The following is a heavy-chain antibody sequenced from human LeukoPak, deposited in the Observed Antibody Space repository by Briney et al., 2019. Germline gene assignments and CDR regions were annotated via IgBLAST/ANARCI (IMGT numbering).Heavy chain of an antibody. CDR1: GGSIGPYQ. Sequence: PSETLSLTCTVSGGSIGPYQWNWIRQPAGKGLEWIGRMYISGISDYNPSLKSRVTMSLDTSKNQFSLNLRSVTAADTAVDYCARDGAPQFDSYMDVWGKGTTVTVSS. CDR2: MYISGIS. J-gene: IGHJ6*03. V-gene: IGHV4-4*07. D-gene: IGHD1-14*01. CDR3: ARDGAPQFDSYMDV.